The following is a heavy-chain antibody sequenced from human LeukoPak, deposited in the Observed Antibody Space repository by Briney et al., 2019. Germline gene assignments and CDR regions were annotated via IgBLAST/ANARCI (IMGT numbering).Heavy chain of an antibody. CDR3: AKDQSAAAAGPFDY. CDR1: GFIFSNYG. V-gene: IGHV3-23*01. D-gene: IGHD6-13*01. CDR2: ISGSGGST. Sequence: GGSLRLSCAASGFIFSNYGMHWVRQAPGKGLEWVSAISGSGGSTYYADSVKGRFTISRDNSKNTLYLQMNSLRAEDTAVYYCAKDQSAAAAGPFDYWGQGTLVTVSS. J-gene: IGHJ4*02.